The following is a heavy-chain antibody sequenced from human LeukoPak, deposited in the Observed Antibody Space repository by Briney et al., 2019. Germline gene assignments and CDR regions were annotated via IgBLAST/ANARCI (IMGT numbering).Heavy chain of an antibody. CDR3: AAFRRSPYYDILTGYRRDFDY. D-gene: IGHD3-9*01. V-gene: IGHV1-58*01. CDR1: GFTFTSSA. CDR2: IVVGSGNT. Sequence: SVKVSCKASGFTFTSSAVQWVRQARGQRLEWIGWIVVGSGNTNYAQKFQERVTITRDMSTSTAYMEVSSLRSEDTAVYYCAAFRRSPYYDILTGYRRDFDYWGQGTLVTVSS. J-gene: IGHJ4*02.